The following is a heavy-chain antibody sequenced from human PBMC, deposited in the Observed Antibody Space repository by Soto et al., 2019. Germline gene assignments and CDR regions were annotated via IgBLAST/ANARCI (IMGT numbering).Heavy chain of an antibody. V-gene: IGHV1-69*01. CDR2: IIPIFGTA. CDR3: ATAPGRLGIAVAPWYYYYGMDV. D-gene: IGHD6-19*01. J-gene: IGHJ6*02. Sequence: QVQLVQSGAEVKKPGSSVKVSCKASGGTFSSYAISWVRQAPGQGLEWMGGIIPIFGTANYAQKFQGRVTITADESKSTAYMELSSLRSEDTAVYYCATAPGRLGIAVAPWYYYYGMDVWGQGTTVTVSS. CDR1: GGTFSSYA.